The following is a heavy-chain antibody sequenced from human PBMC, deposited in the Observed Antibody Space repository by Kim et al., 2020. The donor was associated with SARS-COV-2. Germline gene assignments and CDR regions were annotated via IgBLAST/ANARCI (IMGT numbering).Heavy chain of an antibody. CDR1: GGSFSGYY. CDR3: ARGRGFTIPKSNGMDV. Sequence: SETLSLTCAVYGGSFSGYYWSWIRQPPGKGLEWIGEINHSGSTNYNPSLKSRVTISVDTSKNQFSLKLSSVTAADTAVYYCARGRGFTIPKSNGMDVWGQGTTVTVSS. CDR2: INHSGST. V-gene: IGHV4-34*01. D-gene: IGHD3-9*01. J-gene: IGHJ6*02.